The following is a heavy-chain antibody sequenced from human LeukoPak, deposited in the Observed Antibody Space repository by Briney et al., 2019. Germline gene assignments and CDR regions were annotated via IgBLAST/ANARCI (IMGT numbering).Heavy chain of an antibody. V-gene: IGHV1-69*13. CDR1: GGTFGSYA. CDR2: IIPIFGTA. CDR3: VRSVIRYFDWPCYFDY. D-gene: IGHD3-9*01. J-gene: IGHJ4*02. Sequence: GASVKVSCKASGGTFGSYAISWVRQAPGQGLEWMGGIIPIFGTANYAQKFQGRVTITADESTSTAYMELRSLRSEDTAVYYRVRSVIRYFDWPCYFDYWGQGTLVTVSS.